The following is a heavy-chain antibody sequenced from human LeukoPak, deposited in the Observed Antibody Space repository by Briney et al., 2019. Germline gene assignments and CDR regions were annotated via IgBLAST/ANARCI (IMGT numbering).Heavy chain of an antibody. Sequence: SETLSLTCTVSGGSISSYYWSWIRQPPGKGLEWIGYIYYSGSTNYNPSLKSRVTISVDTSKNQFSLKLSSVTAADTAVYYCARGDSGSYEYWGQGALVTVSS. V-gene: IGHV4-59*01. CDR1: GGSISSYY. D-gene: IGHD3-10*01. CDR3: ARGDSGSYEY. J-gene: IGHJ4*02. CDR2: IYYSGST.